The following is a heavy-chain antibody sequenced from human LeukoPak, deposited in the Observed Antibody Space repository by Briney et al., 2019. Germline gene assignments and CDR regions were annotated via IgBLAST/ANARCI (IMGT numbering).Heavy chain of an antibody. CDR1: GGSISNNY. CDR2: VYSTGST. CDR3: ARGPGAISKEAFDI. V-gene: IGHV4-59*01. D-gene: IGHD3-3*01. J-gene: IGHJ3*02. Sequence: SETLSLTCNVSGGSISNNYWTWIRQPPGKGLEWIGYVYSTGSTNYNPSLKSRVTISVDTSKNQFSLQLASVTAADTAVYYCARGPGAISKEAFDIWGQGTMVTVYS.